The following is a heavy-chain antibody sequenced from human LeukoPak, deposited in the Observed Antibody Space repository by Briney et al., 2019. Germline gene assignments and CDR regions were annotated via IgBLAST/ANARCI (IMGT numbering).Heavy chain of an antibody. V-gene: IGHV4-38-2*01. CDR2: IYYSGST. CDR1: GYSISSGYY. J-gene: IGHJ4*02. CDR3: ARVSGSYEPFDS. Sequence: SETLSLTCVVSGYSISSGYYWGWIRQPPGKVLEWIGNIYYSGSTYYNASLQSRVTMSVDTSKNQFSLKLNSVTAADTAVYYCARVSGSYEPFDSWGQGTLVIVSS. D-gene: IGHD1-26*01.